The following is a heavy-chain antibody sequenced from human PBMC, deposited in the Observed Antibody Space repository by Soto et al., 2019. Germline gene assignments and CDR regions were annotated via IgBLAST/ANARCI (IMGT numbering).Heavy chain of an antibody. J-gene: IGHJ6*02. CDR2: VYYDGST. CDR1: GGSMSNYY. D-gene: IGHD1-26*01. V-gene: IGHV4-59*01. CDR3: ARDGGAYAKDV. Sequence: PSETLSLTCTVSGGSMSNYYWSWIRQPPGKGLDWIGNVYYDGSTNYKPSLKSRVTISVDTSKNQFSLKLSSVTAADTAVYYCARDGGAYAKDVWGQGTTVTVSS.